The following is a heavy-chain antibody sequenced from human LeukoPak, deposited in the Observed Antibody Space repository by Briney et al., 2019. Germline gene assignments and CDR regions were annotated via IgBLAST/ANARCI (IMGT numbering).Heavy chain of an antibody. D-gene: IGHD2-15*01. CDR3: ARGGYCSDGSCFPLDY. CDR2: IRAYSGNT. Sequence: GASVKVSCKASGYTFSNYVISWVRQAPGQGLEWMGWIRAYSGNTNNARILQGRVSMTTDTSTNTAYMELRTRRSDDTAMYYCARGGYCSDGSCFPLDYWGQGTLVTVSS. V-gene: IGHV1-18*01. J-gene: IGHJ4*02. CDR1: GYTFSNYV.